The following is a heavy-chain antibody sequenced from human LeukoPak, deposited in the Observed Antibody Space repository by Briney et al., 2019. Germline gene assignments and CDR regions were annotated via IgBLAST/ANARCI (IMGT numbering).Heavy chain of an antibody. CDR3: ARGPRSSSWYGIPFDY. CDR2: IIPIFGTA. Sequence: ASVKVSCKASGGTFSSYAISWVRQAPGQGLEWMGGIIPIFGTANYAQKFQGRVTITADKSTSTAYMELSSLRSEDTAVYYCARGPRSSSWYGIPFDYWGQGTLVTVSS. J-gene: IGHJ4*02. CDR1: GGTFSSYA. V-gene: IGHV1-69*06. D-gene: IGHD6-13*01.